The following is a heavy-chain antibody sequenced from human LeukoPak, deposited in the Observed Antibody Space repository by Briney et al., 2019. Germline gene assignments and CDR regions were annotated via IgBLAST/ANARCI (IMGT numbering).Heavy chain of an antibody. D-gene: IGHD3-22*01. CDR1: GFTVSSNY. CDR3: ARSSVKWLLAY. Sequence: GGSLRLSCAASGFTVSSNYMSWVRQAPGKGLEWVSVIYSGGSTYYADSVKGRFTISRDNSKNTLYLQMNSLRAEDTAVYYCARSSVKWLLAYWGQGTLVTVSS. J-gene: IGHJ4*02. CDR2: IYSGGST. V-gene: IGHV3-53*01.